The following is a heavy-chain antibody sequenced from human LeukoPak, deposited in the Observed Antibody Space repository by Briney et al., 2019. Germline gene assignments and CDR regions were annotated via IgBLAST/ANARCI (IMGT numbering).Heavy chain of an antibody. CDR3: AKVESGAQGYFDY. Sequence: GGSLRLSCAASGFTFSNYAMSWVRQAPGKGLEWVSVISGSGGSTYYADPVKGRFTISRDNSKNTLYLQMNSLRAEDTAVYYCAKVESGAQGYFDYWGQGILVTVSS. CDR2: ISGSGGST. CDR1: GFTFSNYA. J-gene: IGHJ4*01. V-gene: IGHV3-23*01. D-gene: IGHD1-1*01.